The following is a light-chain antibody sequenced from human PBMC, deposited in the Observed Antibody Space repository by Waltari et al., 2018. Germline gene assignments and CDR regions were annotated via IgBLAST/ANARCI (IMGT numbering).Light chain of an antibody. Sequence: DIQMTQSPSSLPASVGDRISIPCRASQIIRTYENWYQQKPGKAPKILISAASTLRGEVPSRFSGSGSGTDFTLTISNLQPEDFATYYCQQSFSTPRTFGGGTRVEIK. CDR1: QIIRTY. CDR3: QQSFSTPRT. V-gene: IGKV1-39*01. J-gene: IGKJ4*01. CDR2: AAS.